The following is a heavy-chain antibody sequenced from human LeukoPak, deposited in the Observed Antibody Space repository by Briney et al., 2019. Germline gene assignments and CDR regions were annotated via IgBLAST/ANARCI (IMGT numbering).Heavy chain of an antibody. V-gene: IGHV4-59*12. D-gene: IGHD6-13*01. J-gene: IGHJ5*02. CDR2: IYYSGST. Sequence: SETLSLTCTVSGGSISSYYWSWIRQPPGKGLEWIGSIYYSGSTYYNPSLKSRVTISVDTSKNQFSLKLSSVTAADTAVYYCARAVYSSSWSNWFDPWGQGTLVTVSS. CDR1: GGSISSYY. CDR3: ARAVYSSSWSNWFDP.